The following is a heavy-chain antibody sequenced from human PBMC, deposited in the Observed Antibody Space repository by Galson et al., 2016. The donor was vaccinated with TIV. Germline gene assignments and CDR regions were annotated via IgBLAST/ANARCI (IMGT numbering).Heavy chain of an antibody. D-gene: IGHD6-19*01. CDR1: GYTFTSYA. CDR3: AREEHTGWSPYGDY. Sequence: SVKVSCKASGYTFTSYAIHWVRQAPGQRLEWMGLINAGNGNTKYSRRLQGRVTISTDTSTTTTYMELSSLRSEDTALYYCAREEHTGWSPYGDYWGQGTLVTVSS. CDR2: INAGNGNT. V-gene: IGHV1-3*01. J-gene: IGHJ4*02.